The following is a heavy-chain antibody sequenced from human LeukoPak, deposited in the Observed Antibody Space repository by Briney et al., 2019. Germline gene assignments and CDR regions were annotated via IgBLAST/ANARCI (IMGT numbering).Heavy chain of an antibody. J-gene: IGHJ5*02. Sequence: PGGSLRLSCAASGFTFTGYYMHWVRQAPGQGLEWMGWINPNSGGTNYAQKFQGRVTMTRDTSISTAYMELSRLRSDDTAVYYCARGERYYDSSGYMIALNWFDPWGQGTLVTVSS. V-gene: IGHV1-2*02. CDR3: ARGERYYDSSGYMIALNWFDP. D-gene: IGHD3-22*01. CDR1: GFTFTGYY. CDR2: INPNSGGT.